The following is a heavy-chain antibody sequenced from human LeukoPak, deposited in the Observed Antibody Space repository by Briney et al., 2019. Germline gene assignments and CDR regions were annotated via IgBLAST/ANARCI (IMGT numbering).Heavy chain of an antibody. J-gene: IGHJ3*02. Sequence: SETLSLTCTVSGGSISSSSYYWGWIRQPPGKGLEWIGSIYYSGSTYYNPSLKSRVTISVDTSKNQFSLRLSSVTAADTAVYYCARDPYCSSTSCHEDAFDIWGQGTMVTVSS. V-gene: IGHV4-39*07. CDR1: GGSISSSSYY. CDR2: IYYSGST. D-gene: IGHD2-2*01. CDR3: ARDPYCSSTSCHEDAFDI.